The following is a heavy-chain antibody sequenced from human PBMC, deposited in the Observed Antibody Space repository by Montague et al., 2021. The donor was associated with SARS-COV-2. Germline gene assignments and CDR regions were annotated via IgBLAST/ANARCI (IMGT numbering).Heavy chain of an antibody. V-gene: IGHV3-73*01. J-gene: IGHJ4*02. CDR3: NAPTPIDNDY. CDR2: IRSKGNNYAT. Sequence: SLRLSCAASGFTFSDSAIHWVRQASGKGLEWVGRIRSKGNNYATVYAASVKGRFTIARDDSKNTAYLQMNSLETEDTAVYYCNAPTPIDNDYWGQGTLVSVSS. CDR1: GFTFSDSA.